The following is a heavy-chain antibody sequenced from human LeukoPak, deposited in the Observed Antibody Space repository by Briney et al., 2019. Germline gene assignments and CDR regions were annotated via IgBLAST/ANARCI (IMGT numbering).Heavy chain of an antibody. CDR1: GVSILTTNW. V-gene: IGHV4-4*02. CDR3: ARESGAFSPFGF. Sequence: PSETLSLTCAVSGVSILTTNWWSWVRQPPGKGLEWIGEVHLSGTSNYNPSLKSRVSMSIDKSKNQLSLKLTSVTAADTAMYYCARESGAFSPFGFWGQGTLVTVSS. D-gene: IGHD1-26*01. J-gene: IGHJ4*02. CDR2: VHLSGTS.